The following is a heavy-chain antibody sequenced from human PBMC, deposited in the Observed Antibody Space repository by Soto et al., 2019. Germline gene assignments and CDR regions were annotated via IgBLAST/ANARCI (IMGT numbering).Heavy chain of an antibody. CDR3: ARADYDFWSGYYGSFDY. CDR2: IYHSGST. V-gene: IGHV4-30-2*01. D-gene: IGHD3-3*01. Sequence: QLQLQESGSGLVKPSQTLSLTCAVSGGSISSGGYSWSWIRQPPGKGLEWIGYIYHSGSTYYNPSLKSRVTISVDRSKNQFSLKLSSVTAADTAVYYCARADYDFWSGYYGSFDYWGQGTLVTVSS. CDR1: GGSISSGGYS. J-gene: IGHJ4*02.